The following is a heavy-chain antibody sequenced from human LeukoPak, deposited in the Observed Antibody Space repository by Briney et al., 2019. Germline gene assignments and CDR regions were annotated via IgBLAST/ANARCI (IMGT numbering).Heavy chain of an antibody. D-gene: IGHD5-12*01. CDR3: ASRSDNYSGYDHLGDY. V-gene: IGHV4-30-2*01. CDR2: IYHSGST. CDR1: GGSISSGGYY. J-gene: IGHJ4*02. Sequence: SETLSLTCTVSGGSISSGGYYWSWIRQPPGKGLEWIGYIYHSGSTCYNPSLKSRVTISVDRSKNQFSLKLSSVTAADTAVYYCASRSDNYSGYDHLGDYWGQGTLVTVSS.